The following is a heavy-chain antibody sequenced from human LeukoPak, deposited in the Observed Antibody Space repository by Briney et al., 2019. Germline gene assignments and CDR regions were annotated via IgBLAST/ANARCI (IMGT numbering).Heavy chain of an antibody. CDR2: ISAYNGNT. CDR1: GYTFTSCG. Sequence: GASVKVSCKASGYTFTSCGISWVRQAPGQGLEWMGWISAYNGNTDYAQSLQGRVTMTIDTSTSTVYMELRSLRSDDTAVYYCARDVGRSYDLDYWGHGPLVTVSS. V-gene: IGHV1-18*01. D-gene: IGHD3-16*01. J-gene: IGHJ4*01. CDR3: ARDVGRSYDLDY.